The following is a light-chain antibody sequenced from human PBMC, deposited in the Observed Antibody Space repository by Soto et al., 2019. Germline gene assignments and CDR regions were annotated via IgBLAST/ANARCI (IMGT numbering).Light chain of an antibody. CDR1: QSVSSIY. CDR2: RAS. V-gene: IGKV3-20*01. Sequence: EIVLTQSPGTLSLSPGERATLSCRASQSVSSIYLAWYQQKPGQAPSLLIYRASSRATGIPDRFSGSGSGTDFTLTISRLEPEDFAVYYCQQDGGSPPYTFGQGTKLEIK. CDR3: QQDGGSPPYT. J-gene: IGKJ2*01.